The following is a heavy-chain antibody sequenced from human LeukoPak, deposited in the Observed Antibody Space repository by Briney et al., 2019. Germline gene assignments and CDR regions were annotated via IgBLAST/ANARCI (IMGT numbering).Heavy chain of an antibody. D-gene: IGHD4/OR15-4a*01. J-gene: IGHJ4*02. CDR3: ARRSVLTDLYYFDY. Sequence: PGESLKISCKGSGYSFTTHWIAWVRQMPGKGLEWMGIIYPGDSDTTYSPSFQGQVTISADKSISTAYLQWSSLKASDTAMYYCARRSVLTDLYYFDYWGLGTLVTVSS. CDR1: GYSFTTHW. CDR2: IYPGDSDT. V-gene: IGHV5-51*01.